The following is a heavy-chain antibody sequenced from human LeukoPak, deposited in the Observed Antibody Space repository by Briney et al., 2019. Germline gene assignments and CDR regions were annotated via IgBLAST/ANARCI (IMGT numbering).Heavy chain of an antibody. CDR1: DYTFIADG. CDR2: ISSYNGNT. D-gene: IGHD7-27*01. V-gene: IGHV1-18*01. CDR3: ARKNWEAYDY. J-gene: IGHJ4*02. Sequence: ASVKVSCKASDYTFIADGISWVRRAPGQGLEWMGWISSYNGNTNYAQKFQGRVTMTTDTSTSTAYMELRSLRSDDTAVYYCARKNWEAYDYWGQGTLVTVSS.